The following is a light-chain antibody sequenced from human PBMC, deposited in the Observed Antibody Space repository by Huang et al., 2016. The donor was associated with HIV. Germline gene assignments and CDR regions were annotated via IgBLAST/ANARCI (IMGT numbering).Light chain of an antibody. CDR1: QSISSW. V-gene: IGKV1-5*03. Sequence: DIQMTQSPSTLSASVGDRVTITCRASQSISSWLAWYQQKPGNAPKLLIYKASSLESGVPARCSGSGSGTEFTLTISSLQPDDFATYYCQQYNSYSVTFGQGTKVEIK. CDR3: QQYNSYSVT. CDR2: KAS. J-gene: IGKJ1*01.